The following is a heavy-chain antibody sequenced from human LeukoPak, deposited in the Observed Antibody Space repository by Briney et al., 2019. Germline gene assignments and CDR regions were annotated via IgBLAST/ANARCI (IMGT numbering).Heavy chain of an antibody. J-gene: IGHJ3*02. D-gene: IGHD6-19*01. CDR3: ASSSGWGGDAFDI. CDR1: GGTFSSYA. V-gene: IGHV1-69*01. CDR2: IIPIFGTA. Sequence: SSVKVSCKASGGTFSSYAINWVRQAPGQGLEWMGGIIPIFGTANYAQKFQGRVRITADESTSTAYMELSSLRSEDTAVSYCASSSGWGGDAFDIWGQGTMVTVSS.